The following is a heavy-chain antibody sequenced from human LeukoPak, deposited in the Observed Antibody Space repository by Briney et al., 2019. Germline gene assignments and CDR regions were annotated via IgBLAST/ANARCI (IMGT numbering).Heavy chain of an antibody. V-gene: IGHV1-18*01. CDR1: GYTFTSYG. CDR2: ISAYNGNT. CDR3: ARERTHFDWLLTNDY. Sequence: ASVKVSCKASGYTFTSYGISWVRQAPGQGLEWMGWISAYNGNTNYAQKLQGRVTMTTDTSTSTAYMELRSLRSDDTAVYYCARERTHFDWLLTNDYWGQGTLVTVSS. J-gene: IGHJ4*02. D-gene: IGHD3-9*01.